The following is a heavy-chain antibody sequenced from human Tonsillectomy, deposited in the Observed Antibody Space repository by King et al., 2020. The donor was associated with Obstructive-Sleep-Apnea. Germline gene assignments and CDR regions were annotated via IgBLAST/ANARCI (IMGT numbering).Heavy chain of an antibody. V-gene: IGHV5-51*01. CDR3: ARINSPRGGFGELFPSH. D-gene: IGHD3-10*01. CDR2: IYPGDSDT. Sequence: VQLVESGAEVKKPGESLKISCKVSGYSFTSYWIGWVRQMPGKGLEWMGIIYPGDSDTRYSPSFQGQVTISADKSISTAYLQWSSLKASDTAMYYCARINSPRGGFGELFPSHWGQGTLVTVSS. CDR1: GYSFTSYW. J-gene: IGHJ4*02.